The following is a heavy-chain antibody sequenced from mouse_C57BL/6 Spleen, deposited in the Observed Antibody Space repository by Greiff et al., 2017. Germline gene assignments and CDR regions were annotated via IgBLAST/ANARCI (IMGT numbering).Heavy chain of an antibody. CDR2: IYPGRGST. V-gene: IGHV1-55*01. D-gene: IGHD2-4*01. J-gene: IGHJ3*01. CDR1: CYTFTSYW. Sequence: QVQLQQPGAELVKPGASVKMSCKASCYTFTSYWITWVKQRPGQGLEWIGDIYPGRGSTNYNEKFKSKATLTVDTSSSTAYMQLSSLTSEDSAVYYCARGDYDGDWFAYWGQGTLVTVSA. CDR3: ARGDYDGDWFAY.